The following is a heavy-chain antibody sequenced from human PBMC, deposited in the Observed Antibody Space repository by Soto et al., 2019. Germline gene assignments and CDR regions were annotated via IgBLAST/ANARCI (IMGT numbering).Heavy chain of an antibody. V-gene: IGHV1-3*01. CDR1: GYTFTSYA. CDR3: ARDPHSYANYYFDY. CDR2: INAGNGNT. J-gene: IGHJ4*02. Sequence: ASVKVSCKASGYTFTSYAMHWVRQAPGQRLEWMGWINAGNGNTKYSQKFQGRVTITRDTSASTAYMELSSLRSEDTAVYYCARDPHSYANYYFDYWGQGTLVTVSS. D-gene: IGHD5-18*01.